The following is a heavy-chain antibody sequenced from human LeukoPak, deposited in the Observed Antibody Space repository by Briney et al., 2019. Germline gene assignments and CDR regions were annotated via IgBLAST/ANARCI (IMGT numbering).Heavy chain of an antibody. CDR1: GFTFNNYP. CDR3: ARDMTGSLYFDY. Sequence: GRSLRLSCAASGFTFNNYPMHWVRQAPGKGLEWVALLSYDGTKKYYADSVKGRFTIFRDNSKNTLYLQMNSLRAEDTAVYYCARDMTGSLYFDYWGQGTLVTVSS. D-gene: IGHD1-14*01. V-gene: IGHV3-30*14. CDR2: LSYDGTKK. J-gene: IGHJ4*02.